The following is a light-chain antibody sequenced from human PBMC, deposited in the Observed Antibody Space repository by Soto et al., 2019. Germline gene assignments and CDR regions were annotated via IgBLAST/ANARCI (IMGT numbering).Light chain of an antibody. CDR2: KVT. J-gene: IGLJ3*02. CDR3: FSYINHNTRV. CDR1: SSDDGGSRY. V-gene: IGLV2-14*03. Sequence: QSALTQPASVSGSPGQSITISCTGTSSDDGGSRYVSWYQQHPGKAPKLIIFKVTNRPSGVSYRFSGSQSGNTASLTISGLQAEDEATYYCFSYINHNTRVFGGGTQLTVL.